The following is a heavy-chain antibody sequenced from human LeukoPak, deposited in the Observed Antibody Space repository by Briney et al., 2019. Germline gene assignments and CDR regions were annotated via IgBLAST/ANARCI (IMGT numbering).Heavy chain of an antibody. D-gene: IGHD6-13*01. CDR2: IYSGGST. J-gene: IGHJ3*02. V-gene: IGHV3-66*01. CDR1: GFTVSSNY. CDR3: AREMAAGHYHDAFDI. Sequence: GGSLRLSCAASGFTVSSNYMSWVRQAPGKGLEWVSVIYSGGSTHYADSVKGRFTISRDNSKNTLYLQMNSLRAEDTAVYYCAREMAAGHYHDAFDIWGQGTMVTVSS.